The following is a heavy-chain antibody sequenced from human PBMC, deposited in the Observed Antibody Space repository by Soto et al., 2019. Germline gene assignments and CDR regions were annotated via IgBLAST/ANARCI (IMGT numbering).Heavy chain of an antibody. CDR1: GFTFSTYA. Sequence: EVQLLESGGDLVQPGGSLRLSCAASGFTFSTYAMSWVRQTAGKGLEWVSAISGSGGTTYYADSVKGRVTVSRDNSKNTVYLQMNSLRVEDTAVYYCEKSYSDAGSYGVGLDNWGQGTMVTVTS. J-gene: IGHJ4*02. D-gene: IGHD3-10*01. CDR2: ISGSGGTT. CDR3: EKSYSDAGSYGVGLDN. V-gene: IGHV3-23*01.